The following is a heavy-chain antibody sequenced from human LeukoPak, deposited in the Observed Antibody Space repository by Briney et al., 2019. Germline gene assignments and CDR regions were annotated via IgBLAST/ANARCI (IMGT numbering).Heavy chain of an antibody. CDR1: GGSISSYY. V-gene: IGHV4-4*07. D-gene: IGHD3-10*01. J-gene: IGHJ6*03. CDR3: ARATYHSGSGSYIYYYMDV. Sequence: SETLSLTCTVSGGSISSYYWSWIRQPAGKGLEWIGRIYTSGSTNYNPSLKSRVTISIDTSKNQFSLKLSSVTAADTAVYYCARATYHSGSGSYIYYYMDVWAKGTTVTVYS. CDR2: IYTSGST.